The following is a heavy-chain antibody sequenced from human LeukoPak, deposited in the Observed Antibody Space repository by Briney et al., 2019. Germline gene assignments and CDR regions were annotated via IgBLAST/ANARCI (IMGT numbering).Heavy chain of an antibody. CDR2: INPNSGGT. J-gene: IGHJ4*02. CDR1: GYTFTSYD. CDR3: ARDPDCSSTSCHDY. Sequence: ASVKVSCKASGYTFTSYDINWVRQAAGQGLEWMGWINPNSGGTNYAQNFQGRVTMTRDTSISTAYMELNRLRSDDTAVYYCARDPDCSSTSCHDYWGQGTLVTVSS. V-gene: IGHV1-2*02. D-gene: IGHD2-2*01.